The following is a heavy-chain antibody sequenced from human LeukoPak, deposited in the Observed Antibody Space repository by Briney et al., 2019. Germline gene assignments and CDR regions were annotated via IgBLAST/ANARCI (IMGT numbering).Heavy chain of an antibody. J-gene: IGHJ6*02. CDR1: GYTFTSYG. CDR2: ISAYNGNT. Sequence: ASVTVSFTASGYTFTSYGISWVRQAPGQGLEWMGWISAYNGNTNYAQKLQGRVTMTTDTSTSTAYMELRRLRSDDTAVYYCARDELPGEKGWELLYYYYWMDVWGQGTTVTVSS. CDR3: ARDELPGEKGWELLYYYYWMDV. V-gene: IGHV1-18*01. D-gene: IGHD1-26*01.